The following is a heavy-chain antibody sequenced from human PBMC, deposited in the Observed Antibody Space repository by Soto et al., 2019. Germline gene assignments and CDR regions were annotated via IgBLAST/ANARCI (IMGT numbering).Heavy chain of an antibody. V-gene: IGHV4-34*01. CDR3: ARDSKPYYYGSGSPIYYYYGMDV. J-gene: IGHJ6*02. Sequence: SETLSLTCAVYGGSFSGYYWSWIRQPPGKGLEWIGEINHSGSTNYNPSLKSRVTISVDTSKNQFSLKLSSVTAADTAVYYCARDSKPYYYGSGSPIYYYYGMDVWGQGTTVTVSS. CDR2: INHSGST. D-gene: IGHD3-10*01. CDR1: GGSFSGYY.